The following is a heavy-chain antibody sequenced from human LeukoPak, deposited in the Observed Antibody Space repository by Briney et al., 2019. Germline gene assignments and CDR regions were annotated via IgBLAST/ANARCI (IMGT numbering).Heavy chain of an antibody. V-gene: IGHV4-34*01. J-gene: IGHJ3*02. Sequence: SETLSLTCAVYVGSFSGYHWNWIRQPPGKGPEWIGEVNESGGTNINPSLRSRVILSVDTSKNQFSLKLSSVTAADTAVYYCARGVVELRYFDWLPPWETTDYDVNAFDIWGQGTMVTVSS. CDR2: VNESGGT. D-gene: IGHD3-9*01. CDR3: ARGVVELRYFDWLPPWETTDYDVNAFDI. CDR1: VGSFSGYH.